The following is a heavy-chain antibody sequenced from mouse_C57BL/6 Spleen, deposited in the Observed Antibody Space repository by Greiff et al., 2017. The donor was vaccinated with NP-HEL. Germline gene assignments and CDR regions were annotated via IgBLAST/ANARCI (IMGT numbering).Heavy chain of an antibody. CDR2: ISSGRSTI. CDR3: ARELGQAWFAY. CDR1: GFTFSDYG. Sequence: EVKVVESGGGLVKPGGSLKLSCAASGFTFSDYGMHWVRQAPEKGLEWVAYISSGRSTIYYADTVKGRFTISRDNAKNTLFLQMTSLRSEDTAMYYCARELGQAWFAYWGQGTLVTVSA. V-gene: IGHV5-17*01. J-gene: IGHJ3*01. D-gene: IGHD4-1*01.